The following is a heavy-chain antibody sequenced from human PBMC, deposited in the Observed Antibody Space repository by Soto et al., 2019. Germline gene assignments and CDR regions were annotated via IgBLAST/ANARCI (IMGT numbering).Heavy chain of an antibody. CDR1: GGSISSSSYY. J-gene: IGHJ4*02. CDR3: ASQKWFTGRYFDY. D-gene: IGHD3-22*01. Sequence: QLQLQESGPGLVKPSETLSLTCTVSGGSISSSSYYWGWIRQPPGKGLEWIGSIYYSGSTYYNPSLKIRVTISVDTSKNQFSLKLSSVTAADTAVYYCASQKWFTGRYFDYWGQGTLVTVSS. CDR2: IYYSGST. V-gene: IGHV4-39*01.